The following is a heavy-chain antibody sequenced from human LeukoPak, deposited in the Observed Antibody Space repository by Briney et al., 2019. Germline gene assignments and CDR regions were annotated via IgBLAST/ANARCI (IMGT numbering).Heavy chain of an antibody. J-gene: IGHJ5*02. CDR2: IYHGGST. D-gene: IGHD3-22*01. CDR1: GGSISSGGYS. Sequence: PSETLSLTRAVSGGSISSGGYSWSWIRQPPGKGLEWIGYIYHGGSTYYNPSLKSRVTISVDRSKNQFSLKLSSVTAADTAVYYCARGIRADSSGYYPRFDPWGQGTLVTVSS. CDR3: ARGIRADSSGYYPRFDP. V-gene: IGHV4-30-2*01.